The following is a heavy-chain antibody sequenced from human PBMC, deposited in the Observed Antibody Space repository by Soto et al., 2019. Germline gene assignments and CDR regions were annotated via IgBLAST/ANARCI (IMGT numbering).Heavy chain of an antibody. J-gene: IGHJ5*02. CDR3: TTLLHSFAYWVDP. V-gene: IGHV3-15*01. CDR2: IKSKTEGGTK. D-gene: IGHD3-3*01. CDR1: GFTFSNAW. Sequence: EVQLVESGGGLVQPGGSLRLSCAASGFTFSNAWMSWVRQAPGKGLEWVGRIKSKTEGGTKDYAAPVKGRFIISRHASENTLYLQINSLKIEDTAVYYCTTLLHSFAYWVDPRGQGTLVTVSS.